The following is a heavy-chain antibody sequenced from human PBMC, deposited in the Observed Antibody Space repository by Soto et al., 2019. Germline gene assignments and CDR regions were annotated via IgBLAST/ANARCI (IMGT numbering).Heavy chain of an antibody. CDR1: GFTFSIYA. V-gene: IGHV3-23*01. D-gene: IGHD1-20*01. CDR3: ATVHNTSRSFDY. J-gene: IGHJ4*02. CDR2: TGATGRTT. Sequence: EVQLLESGGGLVQPGGSLRLSCAASGFTFSIYAMTWVRQAPGKGLEWVSTTGATGRTTYYADSVKGRFTVSRDNSKNTLDLQMSNLRAEGTAVYYCATVHNTSRSFDYWGQGTLVTVSS.